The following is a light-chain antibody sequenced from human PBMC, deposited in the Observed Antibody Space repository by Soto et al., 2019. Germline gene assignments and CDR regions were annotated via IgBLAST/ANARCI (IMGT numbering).Light chain of an antibody. Sequence: QSVLTQPPSVSGAPGQRITISCTGSSSNIGAHYDVHWYQHLPGTAPKLMIYEGSKRPSGVSNRFSGSKSGNTASLTISGLQAEDEADYYCCSYAGSSGVVFGGGTKLTVL. CDR2: EGS. CDR3: CSYAGSSGVV. J-gene: IGLJ2*01. CDR1: SSNIGAHYD. V-gene: IGLV1-40*01.